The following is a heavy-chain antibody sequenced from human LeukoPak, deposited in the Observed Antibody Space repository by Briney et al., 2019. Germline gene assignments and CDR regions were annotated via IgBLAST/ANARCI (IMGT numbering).Heavy chain of an antibody. Sequence: GGSLRLSCAASGFTFSSYGMHWVRQAPGKGLEWVAFIRYDGSNKYYADSVKGRFTISRDNSKNTLYLQMNSLRADDTAVYYCARGGISEVDYWGQGTLVTVSS. J-gene: IGHJ4*02. D-gene: IGHD2/OR15-2a*01. V-gene: IGHV3-30*02. CDR3: ARGGISEVDY. CDR1: GFTFSSYG. CDR2: IRYDGSNK.